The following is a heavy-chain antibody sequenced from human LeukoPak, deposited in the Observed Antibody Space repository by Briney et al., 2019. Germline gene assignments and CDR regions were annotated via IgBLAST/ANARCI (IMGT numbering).Heavy chain of an antibody. V-gene: IGHV3-9*01. J-gene: IGHJ4*02. CDR1: GFTFSSYW. CDR2: ISWNSGSI. Sequence: PGGSLRLSCAASGFTFSSYWMHWVRQAPGKGLEWVSGISWNSGSIGYADSVKGRFTISRDNAKNSLYLQMNSLRAEDTALYYCAKDSSYYYDSSGYYIWGQGTLVTVSS. D-gene: IGHD3-22*01. CDR3: AKDSSYYYDSSGYYI.